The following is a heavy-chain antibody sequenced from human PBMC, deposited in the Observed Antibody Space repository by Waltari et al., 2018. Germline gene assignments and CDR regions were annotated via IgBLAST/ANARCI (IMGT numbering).Heavy chain of an antibody. J-gene: IGHJ4*02. D-gene: IGHD4-17*01. CDR2: IDAGGYT. Sequence: VQLVESGGELVQRGGSLRLSCEVPGFRVPRGYMTWVRQAPGKGVVWGRVIDAGGYTFFVDSVKARFSLSRYPSKNTLFLHMNSLRFEDTAMYFCASVSPHGDYSDLWGQGTLVTVSS. V-gene: IGHV3-66*01. CDR3: ASVSPHGDYSDL. CDR1: GFRVPRGY.